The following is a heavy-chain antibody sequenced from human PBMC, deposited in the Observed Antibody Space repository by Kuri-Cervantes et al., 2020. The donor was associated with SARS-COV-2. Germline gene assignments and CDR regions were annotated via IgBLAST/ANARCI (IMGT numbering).Heavy chain of an antibody. J-gene: IGHJ4*02. CDR1: GGSISSSSYY. CDR3: ATHDFWSGSTFDY. V-gene: IGHV4-39*01. CDR2: IYYSGST. Sequence: SETLSLTCTVSGGSISSSSYYWGWIRQPPGKGLEWIESIYYSGSTYYNPSLKSRVTISVDTSKNQFSLKLSSVTAADTAVYYCATHDFWSGSTFDYWGQGTLVTVSS. D-gene: IGHD3-3*01.